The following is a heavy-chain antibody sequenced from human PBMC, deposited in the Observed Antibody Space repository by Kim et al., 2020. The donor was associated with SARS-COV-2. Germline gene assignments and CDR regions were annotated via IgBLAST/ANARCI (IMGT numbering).Heavy chain of an antibody. CDR3: VRGNPYFGEFTFDY. D-gene: IGHD3-10*01. V-gene: IGHV4-31*03. CDR1: GDSIGSGAFY. CDR2: IYYSENV. Sequence: SETLSLTCKVSGDSIGSGAFYWSWIRQLPGNGLEWIGHIYYSENVYYNPSLNSRMSISQDTTQNQFSLMVTSVTDADTAVYYCVRGNPYFGEFTFDYWGQGALVTVSS. J-gene: IGHJ4*02.